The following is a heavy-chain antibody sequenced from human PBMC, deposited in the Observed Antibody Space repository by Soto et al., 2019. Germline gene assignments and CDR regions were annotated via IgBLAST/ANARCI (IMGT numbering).Heavy chain of an antibody. J-gene: IGHJ4*02. Sequence: QVQLVESGGGVVQPGRSLRLSCAASGCTFSSYGMHWVRQAPGKGLEWVAVISYDGSNKYYADSVKGRFTISRDNSKNTLYLQMNSLRAEYTAVYYCAKPVRGGHLDYWGQGTLVTVSS. D-gene: IGHD1-26*01. CDR2: ISYDGSNK. CDR1: GCTFSSYG. CDR3: AKPVRGGHLDY. V-gene: IGHV3-30*18.